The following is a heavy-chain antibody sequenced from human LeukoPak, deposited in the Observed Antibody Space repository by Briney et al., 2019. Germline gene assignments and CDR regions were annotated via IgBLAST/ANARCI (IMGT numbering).Heavy chain of an antibody. Sequence: SETLSLTCAVSGGSISSGGYSWSWIRQPPGKGLEWIGYIYHSGSTYYNPSLKSRVTISVDRSKNQFSLKLSSVTAADTAAYYCARHLGYCSGGSCYSENWFDPWGQGTLVTASS. D-gene: IGHD2-15*01. CDR3: ARHLGYCSGGSCYSENWFDP. CDR2: IYHSGST. CDR1: GGSISSGGYS. J-gene: IGHJ5*02. V-gene: IGHV4-30-2*01.